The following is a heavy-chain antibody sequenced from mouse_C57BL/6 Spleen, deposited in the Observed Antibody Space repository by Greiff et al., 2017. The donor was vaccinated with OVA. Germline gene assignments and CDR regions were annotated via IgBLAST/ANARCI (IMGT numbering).Heavy chain of an antibody. D-gene: IGHD3-1*01. CDR1: GFTFSDYG. CDR2: ISSGSSTI. J-gene: IGHJ3*01. V-gene: IGHV5-17*01. CDR3: ATGRRGFAY. Sequence: EVKLMESGGGLVKPGGSLKLSCAASGFTFSDYGMHWVRQAPEKGLEWVAYISSGSSTIYYADTVKGRFTISRDNAKNTLFLQMTSLRSEDTAMYYCATGRRGFAYWGQGTLVTVSA.